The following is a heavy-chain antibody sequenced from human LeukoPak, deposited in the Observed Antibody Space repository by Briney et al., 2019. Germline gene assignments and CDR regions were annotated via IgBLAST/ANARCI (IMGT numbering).Heavy chain of an antibody. V-gene: IGHV3-23*01. D-gene: IGHD5-12*01. J-gene: IGHJ4*02. CDR2: ISGST. Sequence: GGSLRLSCAASGFXFSSYAISWVRQAPGKGLEWVSGISGSTYYADSVKGRFTISRDNSKNTLYLQMNSLRAEDTAVYYCAKLGYSGYDPKDYWGQGTLVTVSS. CDR3: AKLGYSGYDPKDY. CDR1: GFXFSSYA.